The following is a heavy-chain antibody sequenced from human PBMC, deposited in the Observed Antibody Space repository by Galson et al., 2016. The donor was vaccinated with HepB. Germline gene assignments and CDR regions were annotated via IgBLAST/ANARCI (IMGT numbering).Heavy chain of an antibody. J-gene: IGHJ4*02. CDR3: AKHRRYTSGYYFDS. CDR1: GFTFNSYA. CDR2: ISGGGSTT. Sequence: SLRLSCAASGFTFNSYAMTWVRLTPGKGLEWVSTISGGGSTTNYAAAVRGRFSITSDKSKDTLYPYMSSLSPEDTAVYYCAKHRRYTSGYYFDSWGQGSLVTVSP. V-gene: IGHV3-23*01. D-gene: IGHD6-19*01.